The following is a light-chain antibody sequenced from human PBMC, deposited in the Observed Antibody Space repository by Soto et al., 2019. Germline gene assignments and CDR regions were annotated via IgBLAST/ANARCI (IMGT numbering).Light chain of an antibody. Sequence: ELVLTQSPATLSLSPGERATLSCGASQSGSSSYLAWYQQKPGLAPRLLIYDASSRATGIPDRFSGSASGTDFTLTSSRLEPEDFAVYYCQQYGSSPYTFGQGTKLEIK. CDR1: QSGSSSY. V-gene: IGKV3D-20*01. J-gene: IGKJ2*01. CDR2: DAS. CDR3: QQYGSSPYT.